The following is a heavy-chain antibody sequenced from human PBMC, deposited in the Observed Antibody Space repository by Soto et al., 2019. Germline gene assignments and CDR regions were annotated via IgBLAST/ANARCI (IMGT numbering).Heavy chain of an antibody. J-gene: IGHJ4*02. V-gene: IGHV3-30*18. D-gene: IGHD2-15*01. CDR1: GFTCRDFG. CDR3: VKDSSPGGYFDS. CDR2: ISYDGSEK. Sequence: GGSLRLSWAVSGFTCRDFGRHWVRKAPGKGLEWVAVISYDGSEKYYAESVKGRFTVFRDNYKNTLSLQMNSLRSDDTAVYYCVKDSSPGGYFDSWGQGTLVTVSS.